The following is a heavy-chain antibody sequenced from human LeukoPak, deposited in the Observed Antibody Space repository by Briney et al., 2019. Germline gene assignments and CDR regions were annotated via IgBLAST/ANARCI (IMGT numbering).Heavy chain of an antibody. V-gene: IGHV1-2*02. CDR3: ARAKKWGYDY. CDR1: GYTFTDPF. D-gene: IGHD2-8*01. CDR2: INPNSGDT. J-gene: IGHJ4*02. Sequence: ASVKVSCKASGYTFTDPFIHWVRQAPGQGFEWMGWINPNSGDTNLAQKFQGRVTMTRDTSNNTVYMELNRLRVDDTAVYYCARAKKWGYDYWGQGSLVTVSS.